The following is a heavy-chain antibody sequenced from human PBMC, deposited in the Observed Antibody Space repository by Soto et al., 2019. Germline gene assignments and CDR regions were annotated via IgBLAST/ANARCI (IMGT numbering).Heavy chain of an antibody. J-gene: IGHJ4*02. Sequence: EVQLVESGGSMVQPGGSLRLSGAASGFTFSSYWMSWVRQAPGKGLEWVANIKQDGSEKYYVDSVKGRFTISRDNAKNSLYLQMNSLRAADTAVYYCATTPKLEEAGPDYFDYWGQGTLVTVSS. CDR3: ATTPKLEEAGPDYFDY. CDR1: GFTFSSYW. CDR2: IKQDGSEK. V-gene: IGHV3-7*02. D-gene: IGHD3-10*01.